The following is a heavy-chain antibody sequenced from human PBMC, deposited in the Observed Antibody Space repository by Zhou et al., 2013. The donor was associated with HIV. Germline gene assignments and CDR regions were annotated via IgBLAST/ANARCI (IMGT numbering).Heavy chain of an antibody. CDR2: IIPIFGTP. Sequence: QVQLVQSGAEVKKPGSSVKVSCKAFGGTFSSYSISWVRQAPGQGPEWMGGIIPIFGTPNYAQKFQGRVTITTDESTSTAYMELSSLRSEDTAIYYCARGDGIAYFDYWGQGTLVTVSS. D-gene: IGHD2-15*01. CDR1: GGTFSSYS. J-gene: IGHJ4*02. CDR3: ARGDGIAYFDY. V-gene: IGHV1-69*05.